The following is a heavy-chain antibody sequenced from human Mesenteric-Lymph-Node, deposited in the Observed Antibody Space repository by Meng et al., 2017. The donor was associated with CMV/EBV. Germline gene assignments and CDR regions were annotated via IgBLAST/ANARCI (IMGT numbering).Heavy chain of an antibody. CDR1: GFTVSSNY. D-gene: IGHD3-22*01. Sequence: GESLKISCAASGFTVSSNYMNWVRQAPGKGLEWVAFIRYDGSNKYYADSVKGRFTISRDNSKNTLYLQMNSLRAEDTAVYYCAKVPRAATWGYYDSSGSLYYFDYWGQGTLVTVSS. CDR3: AKVPRAATWGYYDSSGSLYYFDY. V-gene: IGHV3-30*02. J-gene: IGHJ4*02. CDR2: IRYDGSNK.